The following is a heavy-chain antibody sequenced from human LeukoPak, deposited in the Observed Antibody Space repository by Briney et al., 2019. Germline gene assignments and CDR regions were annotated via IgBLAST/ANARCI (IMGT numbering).Heavy chain of an antibody. Sequence: SETLSLTCTVSGGSISSYYWSWIRQPPGKGLEWIGYIYYSGSTNYNPSLKSRFTISVDTSKNQFSLKLSSVTAADTAVCYCARGRSSMVRGYYYYYMDVWGKGTTVTISS. CDR1: GGSISSYY. CDR2: IYYSGST. J-gene: IGHJ6*03. V-gene: IGHV4-59*01. CDR3: ARGRSSMVRGYYYYYMDV. D-gene: IGHD3-10*01.